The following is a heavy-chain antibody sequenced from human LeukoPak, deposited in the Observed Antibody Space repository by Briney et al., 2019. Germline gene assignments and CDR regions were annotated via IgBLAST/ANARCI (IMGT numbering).Heavy chain of an antibody. D-gene: IGHD3-3*01. J-gene: IGHJ4*02. CDR1: GFTFSSYW. CDR3: TTAYYDFWSGYYY. CDR2: IKSKTDGGTT. Sequence: GGSLRLSCAASGFTFSSYWMSWVRQAPGKGLEWVGRIKSKTDGGTTDYAAPVKGRFTISRDDSKNTLYLQMNSLKTEDTAVYYCTTAYYDFWSGYYYWGQGTLVTVSS. V-gene: IGHV3-15*01.